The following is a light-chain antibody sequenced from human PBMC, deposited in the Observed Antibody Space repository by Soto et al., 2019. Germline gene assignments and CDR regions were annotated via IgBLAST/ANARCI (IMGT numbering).Light chain of an antibody. V-gene: IGKV3-15*01. Sequence: EIVMTQSPATLSVSPGERATLSCRASQSVSSNLAWYQQKPGQGPRLLIYGASTRATGIPARFSGSGSGTEFNLTISSLQSEDFAVYYCQQYDNWTPGTFGQGTRVDIK. CDR3: QQYDNWTPGT. CDR2: GAS. CDR1: QSVSSN. J-gene: IGKJ1*01.